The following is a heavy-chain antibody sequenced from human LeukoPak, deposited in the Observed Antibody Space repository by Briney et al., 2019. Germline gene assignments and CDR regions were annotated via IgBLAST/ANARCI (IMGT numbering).Heavy chain of an antibody. J-gene: IGHJ4*02. CDR3: ARDKVVGATYFDY. Sequence: GGSLRLSCAASGFTFSNHWMSWVRQAPGKGPEWVATIQQEGSEIYYVDSVKGRFTISRDNAENSVYLQMNSLRADDTAVYYCARDKVVGATYFDYWGQGILVTVSS. V-gene: IGHV3-7*01. CDR1: GFTFSNHW. CDR2: IQQEGSEI. D-gene: IGHD1-26*01.